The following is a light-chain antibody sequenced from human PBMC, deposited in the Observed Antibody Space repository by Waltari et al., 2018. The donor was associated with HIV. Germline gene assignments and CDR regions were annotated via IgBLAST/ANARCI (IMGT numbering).Light chain of an antibody. CDR1: SGIHVGTYR. J-gene: IGLJ3*02. V-gene: IGLV5-45*01. CDR3: MIWHSSAWV. CDR2: YKSGSDK. Sequence: QAVLTQPASLSASPGASASLPCTLRSGIHVGTYRTYWYQQKPGSPPRYLLRYKSGSDKQQGSGVPSLFSGSNDTSANARVLLISGLQSEDEADYYCMIWHSSAWVFGGGTKVTVL.